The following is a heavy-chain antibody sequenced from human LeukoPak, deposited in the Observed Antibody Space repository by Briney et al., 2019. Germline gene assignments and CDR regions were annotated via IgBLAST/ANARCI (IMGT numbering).Heavy chain of an antibody. CDR1: GFTFSSYS. Sequence: GGSLRLSCAASGFTFSSYSMNWVRQARGKGLEWVSSISSSSSYIYYADSVKGRFTISRDNAKNSLYLQMNSLRAEDTAVYYCARDIGGNPPFAYWGQGTLVTVSS. V-gene: IGHV3-21*01. CDR3: ARDIGGNPPFAY. D-gene: IGHD4-23*01. J-gene: IGHJ4*02. CDR2: ISSSSSYI.